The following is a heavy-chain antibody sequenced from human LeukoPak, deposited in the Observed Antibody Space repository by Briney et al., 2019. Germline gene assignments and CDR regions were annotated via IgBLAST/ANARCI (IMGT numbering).Heavy chain of an antibody. D-gene: IGHD3-9*01. J-gene: IGHJ4*02. V-gene: IGHV3-53*01. CDR2: IYSGGST. CDR3: ARVRYFDWLQYYFDY. CDR1: GFTVSSNY. Sequence: GGSLRLSCAASGFTVSSNYMSWVRQAPGKGLEWASVIYSGGSTYYADSVKGRFTISRDNSENTLYLQMNSLRAEDTAVYYCARVRYFDWLQYYFDYWGQGTLVTVSS.